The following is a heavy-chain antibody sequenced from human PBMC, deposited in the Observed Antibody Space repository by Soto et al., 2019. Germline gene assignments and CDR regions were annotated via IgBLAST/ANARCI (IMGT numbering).Heavy chain of an antibody. V-gene: IGHV4-59*01. J-gene: IGHJ6*03. Sequence: SETLSLTCTVSGGSISSYYWSWIRQPPGKGLEWIGYIYYSGSTNYNPSLKSRVTISVDTSKNQFSLKLSSVTAADTAVYYCARSGMEWLKMGDYYYYMDVWGKGTTVTVSS. CDR2: IYYSGST. D-gene: IGHD3-3*01. CDR1: GGSISSYY. CDR3: ARSGMEWLKMGDYYYYMDV.